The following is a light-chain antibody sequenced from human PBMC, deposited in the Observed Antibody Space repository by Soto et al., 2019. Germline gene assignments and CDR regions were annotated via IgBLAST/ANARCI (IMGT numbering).Light chain of an antibody. J-gene: IGKJ1*01. Sequence: EIVLTQSPGTLSLSPGETATLSCRASQSVSSSYLAWYQQKPGQAPRLLIYGASTRATGIPARFSGSGSGTEFTLTISSLQSEDFAVYYCQQYNNWLTWTFGQGTKVDIK. CDR1: QSVSSSY. CDR2: GAS. V-gene: IGKV3-15*01. CDR3: QQYNNWLTWT.